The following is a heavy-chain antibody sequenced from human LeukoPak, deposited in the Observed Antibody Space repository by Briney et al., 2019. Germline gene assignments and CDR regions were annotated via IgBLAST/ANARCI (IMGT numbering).Heavy chain of an antibody. V-gene: IGHV6-1*01. J-gene: IGHJ4*02. CDR1: GDSVSSNSAA. D-gene: IGHD3-10*01. Sequence: SQTLSLTCAISGDSVSSNSAAWNWIRQSPSRGLEWLGRTYYRSKWYNEYAGSVKSRMTINPDTSKNQFSLQVNSVTPEDTAVHYCARSTIIRGVSFDFWGQGTLVTVSS. CDR3: ARSTIIRGVSFDF. CDR2: TYYRSKWYN.